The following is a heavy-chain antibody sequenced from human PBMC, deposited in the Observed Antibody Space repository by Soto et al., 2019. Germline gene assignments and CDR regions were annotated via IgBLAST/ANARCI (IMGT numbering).Heavy chain of an antibody. V-gene: IGHV3-74*01. CDR2: INTDGSDT. Sequence: QHGGSERHSGAASGCTVSSDWMHWESKAPGKGLEGVSRINTDGSDTSYADSVKALFTISRDNAKNTLYLQMNTLRAEDSAVFHCARHRPRHRYYFDYSVQRNIVSVSS. CDR1: GCTVSSDW. J-gene: IGHJ4*02. CDR3: ARHRPRHRYYFDY. D-gene: IGHD6-6*01.